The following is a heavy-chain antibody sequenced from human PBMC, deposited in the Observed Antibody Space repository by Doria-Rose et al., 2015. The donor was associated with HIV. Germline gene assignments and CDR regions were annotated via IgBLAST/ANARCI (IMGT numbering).Heavy chain of an antibody. Sequence: SGPVLVKPTETLTLTCTVSGVSLSSPGMGVSWIRQPPGKALEWLANIFPDDERSYKTSLKTRLTISRDTSKSQVVLTMTDMDPVDTATYYCARIKSSRWYHKYYFDFWGQGTLVIVSA. D-gene: IGHD6-13*01. CDR1: GVSLSSPGMG. V-gene: IGHV2-26*01. J-gene: IGHJ4*02. CDR2: IFPDDER. CDR3: ARIKSSRWYHKYYFDF.